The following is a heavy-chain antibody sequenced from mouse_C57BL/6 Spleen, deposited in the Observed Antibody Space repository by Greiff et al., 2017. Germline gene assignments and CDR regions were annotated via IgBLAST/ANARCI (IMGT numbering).Heavy chain of an antibody. CDR3: ARMSYDYDGEYFDV. V-gene: IGHV1-50*01. CDR1: GYTFTSYW. D-gene: IGHD2-4*01. Sequence: QVQLQQPGAELVKPGASVKLSCKASGYTFTSYWMQWVKQRPGQGLEWIGEIDPSDSYTNYNQKFKGKATLTVDTSSSTSYMQLSSLTSEDSAVYYCARMSYDYDGEYFDVWGTGTTVTVSS. J-gene: IGHJ1*03. CDR2: IDPSDSYT.